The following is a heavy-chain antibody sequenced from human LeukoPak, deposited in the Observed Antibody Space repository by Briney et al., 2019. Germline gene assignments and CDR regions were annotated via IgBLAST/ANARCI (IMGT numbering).Heavy chain of an antibody. J-gene: IGHJ4*02. CDR1: VGSISSYY. D-gene: IGHD1-26*01. CDR2: IYTSGST. Sequence: SETLSLTCTVPVGSISSYYWSWIRQPAGKGLEWIGRIYTSGSTNYNPSLKSRVTMSIDTSKNHFSLKLSSVTAADTAVYYCARDMSYAFFDYWGQGTLVTVSS. V-gene: IGHV4-4*07. CDR3: ARDMSYAFFDY.